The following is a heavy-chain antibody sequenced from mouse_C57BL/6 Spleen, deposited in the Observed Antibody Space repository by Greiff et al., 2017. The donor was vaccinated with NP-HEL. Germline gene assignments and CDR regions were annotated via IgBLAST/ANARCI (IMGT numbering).Heavy chain of an antibody. CDR2: INPNNGGT. J-gene: IGHJ4*01. CDR1: GYTFTDYN. Sequence: EVKLMESGPELVKPGASVKIPCKASGYTFTDYNMDWVKQSHGKSLEWIGDINPNNGGTIYNQKFKGKATLTVDKSSSTAYMELRSLTSEDTAVYYCARVNDYDGRGSMDYWGQGTSVTVSS. V-gene: IGHV1-18*01. CDR3: ARVNDYDGRGSMDY. D-gene: IGHD2-4*01.